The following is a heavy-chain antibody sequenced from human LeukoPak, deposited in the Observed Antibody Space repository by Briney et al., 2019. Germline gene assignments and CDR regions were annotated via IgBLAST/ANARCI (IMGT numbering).Heavy chain of an antibody. CDR2: IYTSGST. J-gene: IGHJ4*02. D-gene: IGHD3-3*01. Sequence: SETLSLTCGVSGGSISSYYWSWIRQPAGKGLEWIGRIYTSGSTNYNPSLKSRVTMSVDTSKNQFSLKLNSVTAADTAVYYCARGFPLYYDFWSGYYFDYWGQGTLVTVSS. V-gene: IGHV4-4*07. CDR1: GGSISSYY. CDR3: ARGFPLYYDFWSGYYFDY.